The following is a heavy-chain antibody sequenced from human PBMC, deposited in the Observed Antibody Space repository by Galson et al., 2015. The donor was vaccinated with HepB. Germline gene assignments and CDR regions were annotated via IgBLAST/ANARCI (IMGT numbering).Heavy chain of an antibody. CDR3: ARGYDTTLYYFDY. Sequence: SLRLSCAASGFTFSDYYMSWIRQAPGKGLEWVSYISSSGSTIYYADSVKGRFTISRDNAKNSLYLQMNSLRAEDTAVYYCARGYDTTLYYFDYWGQGTLVTVSS. D-gene: IGHD3-22*01. V-gene: IGHV3-11*01. CDR1: GFTFSDYY. CDR2: ISSSGSTI. J-gene: IGHJ4*02.